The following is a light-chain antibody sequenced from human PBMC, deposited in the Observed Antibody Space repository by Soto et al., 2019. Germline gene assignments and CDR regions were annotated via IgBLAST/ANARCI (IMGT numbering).Light chain of an antibody. J-gene: IGKJ1*01. CDR3: RQYNSYSWT. V-gene: IGKV1-5*01. Sequence: DIQMTQSPSTLSGSVGDRVTITCRASQTISNFLAWYQQKPGKAPKLLIYDASTLESGVPSRFRGSGSGTELTLTISSLQPDDFATYFCRQYNSYSWTFGRGTKV. CDR1: QTISNF. CDR2: DAS.